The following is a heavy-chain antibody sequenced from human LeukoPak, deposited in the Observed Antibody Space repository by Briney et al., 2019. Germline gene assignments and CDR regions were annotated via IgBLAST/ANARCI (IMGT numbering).Heavy chain of an antibody. D-gene: IGHD5-18*01. CDR3: ARQPNHFDY. CDR1: GFTFDDYA. Sequence: GGSLRLSCAASGFTFDDYAMHWVRQAPGKGLEWVSGISWNSGSIGYADSVKGRFTISRDNAKNSLYLQMNSLRAEDTAVYYCARQPNHFDYWGQGTLVTVSS. V-gene: IGHV3-9*01. CDR2: ISWNSGSI. J-gene: IGHJ4*02.